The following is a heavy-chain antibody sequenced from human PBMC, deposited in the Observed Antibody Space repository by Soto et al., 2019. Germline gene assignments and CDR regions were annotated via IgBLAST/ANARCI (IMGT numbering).Heavy chain of an antibody. CDR3: ARDLTLIGGGVVSYYFGMDI. V-gene: IGHV3-53*01. D-gene: IGHD3-10*01. CDR1: GLTISGKKY. Sequence: DVQLVESGGGLIQPGESLRLSCAAFGLTISGKKYVAWVRQAPGKGLEWVSALYDVDGSFYADSVTGRFTTSSDSSKTTVYLQMNSLRAEDTAVYFCARDLTLIGGGVVSYYFGMDIWGQGTMVTVSS. CDR2: LYDVDGS. J-gene: IGHJ6*02.